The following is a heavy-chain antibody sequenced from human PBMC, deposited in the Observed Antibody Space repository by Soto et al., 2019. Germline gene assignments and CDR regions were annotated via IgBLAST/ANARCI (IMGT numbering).Heavy chain of an antibody. CDR3: ARDRIVVVPAAIYRAYYYYGMDV. D-gene: IGHD2-2*02. J-gene: IGHJ6*02. V-gene: IGHV1-2*02. Sequence: ASVKVSCKASGYTFTGYYMHWVRQAPGQGLEWMGWINPNSGGTNYAQKFQGRVTMTRDTSISTAYMELSRLRSDDTAVYYCARDRIVVVPAAIYRAYYYYGMDVWGQGTTVTVSS. CDR2: INPNSGGT. CDR1: GYTFTGYY.